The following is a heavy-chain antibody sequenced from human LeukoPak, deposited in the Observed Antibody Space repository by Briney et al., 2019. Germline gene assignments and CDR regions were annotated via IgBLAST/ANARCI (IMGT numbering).Heavy chain of an antibody. V-gene: IGHV3-11*04. D-gene: IGHD2-2*01. J-gene: IGHJ4*02. CDR3: ARWVVVVPAAIRD. Sequence: GGSLRLSCAASGFTFSDYYMSWIRQAPGKGLEWVSYISSSGSTIYYADSVKGRFTISRDNAKNSLYLQMNSLRAEDTAVYYCARWVVVVPAAIRDWGQGTLVTVSS. CDR2: ISSSGSTI. CDR1: GFTFSDYY.